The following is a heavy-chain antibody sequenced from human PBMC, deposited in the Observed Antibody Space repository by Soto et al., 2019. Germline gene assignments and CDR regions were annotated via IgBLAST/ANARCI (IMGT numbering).Heavy chain of an antibody. CDR1: GFTFDDFA. Sequence: EVQLVESGGGLVQPGRSLRLSCAASGFTFDDFAMHWVRQGPGKGLEWVSGISWNSAMIGYADSVKGRFTISRDNAKNSLYLEMNSLRPEDTALYFCAKDNRADRGAFAYWGQGTLVSVFS. J-gene: IGHJ4*02. D-gene: IGHD3-10*01. CDR2: ISWNSAMI. V-gene: IGHV3-9*01. CDR3: AKDNRADRGAFAY.